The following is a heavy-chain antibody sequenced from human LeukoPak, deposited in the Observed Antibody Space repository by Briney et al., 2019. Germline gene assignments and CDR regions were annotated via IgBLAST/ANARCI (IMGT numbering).Heavy chain of an antibody. Sequence: KPGGSLRLSCAASGFTFSSYSMNWVRQAPGKGGEGVSSISSSRSNIYYADSVKGRFTISRDNDKNSIYLQMNRLSAEDTAVYYCARDLASSGWFPNDYWGQGTLVPVSS. CDR2: ISSSRSNI. CDR1: GFTFSSYS. V-gene: IGHV3-21*01. D-gene: IGHD6-19*01. J-gene: IGHJ4*02. CDR3: ARDLASSGWFPNDY.